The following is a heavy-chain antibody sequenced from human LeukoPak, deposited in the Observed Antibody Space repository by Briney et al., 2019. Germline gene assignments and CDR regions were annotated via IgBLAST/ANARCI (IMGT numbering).Heavy chain of an antibody. CDR2: IYYSGST. CDR1: GGSISSSSYY. J-gene: IGHJ4*02. Sequence: SETLSLTCTVSGGSISSSSYYWGWIRQPPGKGLEWIGSIYYSGSTYYNPSLKSRVTISVDTSKNQFSLKLSSVTAADTAVYYCARGRSLGGTSQPRRFFDYWGQGTLVTVSS. V-gene: IGHV4-39*07. D-gene: IGHD3-16*01. CDR3: ARGRSLGGTSQPRRFFDY.